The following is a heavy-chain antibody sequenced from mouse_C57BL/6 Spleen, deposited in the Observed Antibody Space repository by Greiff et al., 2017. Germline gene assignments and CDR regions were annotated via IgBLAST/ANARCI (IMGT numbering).Heavy chain of an antibody. CDR2: INPSSGYT. CDR1: GYTFTSYT. J-gene: IGHJ2*01. V-gene: IGHV1-4*01. CDR3: ARGRLVNWENYFDY. Sequence: VQLVESGAELARPGASVKMSCKASGYTFTSYTMHWVKQRPGQGLEWIGYINPSSGYTKYNQKFKDKATLTADKSSSTAYMQLSSLTSEDSAVYYCARGRLVNWENYFDYWGQGTTLTVSS. D-gene: IGHD4-1*01.